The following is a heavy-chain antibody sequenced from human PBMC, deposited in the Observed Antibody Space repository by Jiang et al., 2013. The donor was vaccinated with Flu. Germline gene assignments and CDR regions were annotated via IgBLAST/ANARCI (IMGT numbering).Heavy chain of an antibody. CDR3: ARADYQSGSYSYYYYGMDV. CDR1: GDSVSSNSAA. D-gene: IGHD1-26*01. V-gene: IGHV6-1*01. CDR2: TYYRSKWYN. J-gene: IGHJ6*02. Sequence: QTLSLTCAISGDSVSSNSAAWNXIRQSPSRGLEWLGRTYYRSKWYNDYAVSVKSRITINPDTSKNQFSLQLNSVTPEDTAVYYCARADYQSGSYSYYYYGMDVWGQGTTVTVSS.